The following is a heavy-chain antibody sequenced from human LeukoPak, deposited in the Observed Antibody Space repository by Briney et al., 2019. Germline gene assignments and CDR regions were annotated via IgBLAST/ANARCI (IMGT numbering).Heavy chain of an antibody. V-gene: IGHV4-38-2*01. J-gene: IGHJ2*01. Sequence: PSETLSLTCGVSGASMSSGFYWGWIRQPPGKRLEWIGSIYHTGNTYYNPSLKSRVTISIDTSKNQFSLKVKSVTAADTAIYYCSSCYSDSYFDLWGRGTLVTVSS. CDR2: IYHTGNT. D-gene: IGHD2-2*02. CDR3: SSCYSDSYFDL. CDR1: GASMSSGFY.